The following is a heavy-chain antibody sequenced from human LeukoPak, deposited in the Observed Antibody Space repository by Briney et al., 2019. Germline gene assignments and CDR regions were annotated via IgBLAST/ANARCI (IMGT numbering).Heavy chain of an antibody. D-gene: IGHD1-26*01. Sequence: GGSLRLSCAASGFTFSSYAMHWVRQAPGKGLEWVAVISYDGSNKYYADSVKGRFTISRDNAKSSLYLQMNSLRAEDTAVYYCARDPYSGSYGDYYYYYMEVWGKGTTVTISS. CDR3: ARDPYSGSYGDYYYYYMEV. J-gene: IGHJ6*03. CDR2: ISYDGSNK. V-gene: IGHV3-30*04. CDR1: GFTFSSYA.